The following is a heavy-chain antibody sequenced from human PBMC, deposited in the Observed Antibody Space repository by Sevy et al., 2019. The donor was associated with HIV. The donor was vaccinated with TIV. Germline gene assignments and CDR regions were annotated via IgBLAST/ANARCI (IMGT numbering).Heavy chain of an antibody. J-gene: IGHJ4*02. Sequence: GESLKISCAASGFTFSSYSMNWVRQAPGKGLEWVSSISSSSSYIYYADSVKGRFTISRDNAKNSLYLQMNSLRAEDTAVYYCARVDYVWGSYREYYFDYWGQGTLVTVSS. CDR2: ISSSSSYI. D-gene: IGHD3-16*02. CDR1: GFTFSSYS. CDR3: ARVDYVWGSYREYYFDY. V-gene: IGHV3-21*01.